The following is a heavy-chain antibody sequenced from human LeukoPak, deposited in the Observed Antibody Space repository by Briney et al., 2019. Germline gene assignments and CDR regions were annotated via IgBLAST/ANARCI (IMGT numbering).Heavy chain of an antibody. CDR1: GGSISSGGYY. D-gene: IGHD3-22*01. J-gene: IGHJ4*02. Sequence: SETLSLTCTVSGGSISSGGYYWSWIRQHPGKGLEWIGYIYYSGSTYYNPSLKSRVTISVDTSKNQFSLKLSSVTAADTAVYYCARAPRDTYDSSGYYYDYWGQGTLVTVSS. CDR2: IYYSGST. CDR3: ARAPRDTYDSSGYYYDY. V-gene: IGHV4-31*03.